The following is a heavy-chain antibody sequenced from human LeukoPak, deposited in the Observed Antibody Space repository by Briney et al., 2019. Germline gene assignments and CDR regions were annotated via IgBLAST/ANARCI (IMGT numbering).Heavy chain of an antibody. J-gene: IGHJ4*02. CDR1: GGSFSAYY. CDR3: ARGRSLYSSKSPGLDY. D-gene: IGHD6-13*01. Sequence: SETLSLTCVVYGGSFSAYYWIWIRQPPGKGLEWIGEINHSGSTNNNPSLTSRATISVDTSKNQFSLQLSSVTAADTAVYYCARGRSLYSSKSPGLDYWGQGTLVTVSS. V-gene: IGHV4-34*04. CDR2: INHSGST.